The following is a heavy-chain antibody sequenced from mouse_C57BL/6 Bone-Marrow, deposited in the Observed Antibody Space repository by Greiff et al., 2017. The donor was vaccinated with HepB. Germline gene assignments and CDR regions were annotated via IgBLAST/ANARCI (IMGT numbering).Heavy chain of an antibody. J-gene: IGHJ4*01. D-gene: IGHD2-1*01. CDR2: INPNNGGT. CDR1: GYTFTDYY. Sequence: EVQLQQSGPELVKPGASVKISCKASGYTFTDYYMNWVKQSHGKSLEWIGDINPNNGGTSYNQKFKGKATLTVDKSSSTAYMELRSLTSEDSAVYYCARSRGIYYGNYYYAMDYWGQGTSVTVSS. CDR3: ARSRGIYYGNYYYAMDY. V-gene: IGHV1-26*01.